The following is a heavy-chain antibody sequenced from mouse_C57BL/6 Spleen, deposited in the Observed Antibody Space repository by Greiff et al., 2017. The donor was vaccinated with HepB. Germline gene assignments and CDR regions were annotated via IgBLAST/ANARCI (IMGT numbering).Heavy chain of an antibody. CDR2: IDPSDSYT. Sequence: QVHVKQPGAELVMPGASVKLSCKASGYTFTSYWMHWVKQRPGQGLEWIGEIDPSDSYTNYNQKFKGKSTLTVDKSSSTAYMQLSSLTSEDSAVYYCARNPYYSNYWYFDVWGTGTTVTVSS. CDR1: GYTFTSYW. J-gene: IGHJ1*03. CDR3: ARNPYYSNYWYFDV. D-gene: IGHD2-5*01. V-gene: IGHV1-69*01.